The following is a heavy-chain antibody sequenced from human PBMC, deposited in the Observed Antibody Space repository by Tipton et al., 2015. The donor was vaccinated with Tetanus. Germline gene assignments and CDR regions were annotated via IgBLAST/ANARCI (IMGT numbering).Heavy chain of an antibody. V-gene: IGHV4-30-2*01. D-gene: IGHD2-2*01. CDR1: GGLITTGGYS. CDR3: AREVPAAGHFDS. CDR2: IYQTDST. J-gene: IGHJ4*02. Sequence: TLSLTCTVSGGLITTGGYSWGWIRQLPGQGLEWLGYIYQTDSTYYNPALKSRVTISVDTSKNQFSLKLSSVTAADTAIYYCAREVPAAGHFDSWGQGTLVTVSS.